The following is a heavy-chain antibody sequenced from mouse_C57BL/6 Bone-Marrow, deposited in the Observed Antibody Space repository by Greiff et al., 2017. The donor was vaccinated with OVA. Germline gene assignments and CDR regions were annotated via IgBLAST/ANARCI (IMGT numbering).Heavy chain of an antibody. CDR2: ISSGGSYT. Sequence: EVKVVESGGDLVKPGGSLKLSCAASGFTFSSYGMSWVRQTPDKRLAWVATISSGGSYTYYPDSVKGRFTISRDNAKNTLYLQMSSLKSEDTAMYYCARHKIYYDYDVDAMDYWGQGTSVTVSS. V-gene: IGHV5-6*01. CDR3: ARHKIYYDYDVDAMDY. D-gene: IGHD2-4*01. CDR1: GFTFSSYG. J-gene: IGHJ4*01.